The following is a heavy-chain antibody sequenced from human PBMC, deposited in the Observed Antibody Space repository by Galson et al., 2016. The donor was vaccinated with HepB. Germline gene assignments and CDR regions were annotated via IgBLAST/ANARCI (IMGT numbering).Heavy chain of an antibody. CDR3: AKLRFSGNYPRALDI. CDR2: ISGSGSNT. J-gene: IGHJ3*02. CDR1: GFTFSNYA. V-gene: IGHV3-23*01. Sequence: SLRLSCAASGFTFSNYAINWVRQAPGKGLEWVSGISGSGSNTYYANSVKGRFTISRDNPKNTLYLQMNSLRADDTALYYCAKLRFSGNYPRALDIWGRGTMVTVSS. D-gene: IGHD1-26*01.